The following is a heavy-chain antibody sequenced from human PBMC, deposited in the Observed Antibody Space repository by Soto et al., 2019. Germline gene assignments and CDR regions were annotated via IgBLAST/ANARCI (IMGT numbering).Heavy chain of an antibody. CDR3: ARESGDNWDYEAY. D-gene: IGHD1-7*01. CDR1: GGSITSYR. CDR2: INTSGNT. V-gene: IGHV4-4*07. J-gene: IGHJ4*02. Sequence: QVQLQESGPGLVRPLETLSLTCKVSGGSITSYRWSWIRQSAGKGLEWIGRINTSGNTHYNPSLKSRVTVSIDTSQNQFFLTVTSVTAAHSAVYYCARESGDNWDYEAYWGQGTPVTVSS.